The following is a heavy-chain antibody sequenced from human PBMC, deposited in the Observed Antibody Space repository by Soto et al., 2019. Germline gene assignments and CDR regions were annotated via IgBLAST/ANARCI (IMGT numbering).Heavy chain of an antibody. V-gene: IGHV3-33*01. Sequence: QVRLVESGGGVVQPGRSLRLSCAASGFTFSSYGMHWVRQAPGKGLEWVAVIWYDGSNKYYADSVKGRFTISRDNSKNTLYLQMNSLRAEDTAVYYCATGVGASTLPFDIWGQGTMVTVSS. CDR1: GFTFSSYG. D-gene: IGHD3-16*01. CDR2: IWYDGSNK. J-gene: IGHJ3*02. CDR3: ATGVGASTLPFDI.